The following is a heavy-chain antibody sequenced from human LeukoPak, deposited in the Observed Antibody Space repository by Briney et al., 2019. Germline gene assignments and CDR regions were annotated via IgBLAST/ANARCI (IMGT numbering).Heavy chain of an antibody. CDR2: IYYSGST. CDR1: GGSISSSSYY. J-gene: IGHJ4*02. Sequence: PSETLSLTCTVSGGSISSSSYYWGWIRQPPGKGLEWIGSIYYSGSTYYNPSLKSRVTISVDTSKNQFSLKLSSVTAADTAVYYCAVGGSGSHYYFDYWGQGTLVTVSS. D-gene: IGHD3-10*01. V-gene: IGHV4-39*07. CDR3: AVGGSGSHYYFDY.